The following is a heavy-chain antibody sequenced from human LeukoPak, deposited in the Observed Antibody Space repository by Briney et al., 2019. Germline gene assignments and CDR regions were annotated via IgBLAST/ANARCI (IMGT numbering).Heavy chain of an antibody. J-gene: IGHJ4*02. V-gene: IGHV3-21*01. Sequence: PGGSLRLSCAASGFTFSSYTMNWVRQAPGKGLEWVSSISSTTSYIFYADSVKGRFTISRDNAKNSLYLQMNSLRAEDTAVYYCASINGGTDYWGQGTLVTVSS. CDR1: GFTFSSYT. CDR3: ASINGGTDY. CDR2: ISSTTSYI.